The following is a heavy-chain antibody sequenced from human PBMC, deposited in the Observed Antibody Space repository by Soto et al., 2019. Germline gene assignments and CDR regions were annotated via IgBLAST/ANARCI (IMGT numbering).Heavy chain of an antibody. CDR3: AKAGERYYDSSGSDY. J-gene: IGHJ4*02. CDR2: ISYDGSNK. CDR1: GFTFSSYG. Sequence: QVQLVESGGGVVQPGRSLRLSCAASGFTFSSYGMHWVRQAPGKGLEWVAVISYDGSNKYYADSVKGRFTISRDNSKNTLYLQMNSLRAEDTTVYYCAKAGERYYDSSGSDYWGQGTLVTVSS. D-gene: IGHD3-22*01. V-gene: IGHV3-30*18.